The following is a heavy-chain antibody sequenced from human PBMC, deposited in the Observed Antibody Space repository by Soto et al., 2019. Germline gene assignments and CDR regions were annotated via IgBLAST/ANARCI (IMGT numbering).Heavy chain of an antibody. V-gene: IGHV3-30-3*01. J-gene: IGHJ4*02. CDR2: ILHDGNNK. Sequence: QVQLVESGGGVVQPGRSLRLSCAASGFTFSNYIMHWVRQAPGKGLEWVAIILHDGNNKYYADSVKGRFTISRDNSKNPLHLQTNSLRTEDTAIYYWARDDEGGSYCDLGYWGQGTLVTVSS. CDR1: GFTFSNYI. D-gene: IGHD3-10*01. CDR3: ARDDEGGSYCDLGY.